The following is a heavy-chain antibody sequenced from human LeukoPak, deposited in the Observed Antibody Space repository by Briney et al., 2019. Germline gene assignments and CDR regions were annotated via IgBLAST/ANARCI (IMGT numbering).Heavy chain of an antibody. CDR1: GFTVSSNY. J-gene: IGHJ5*02. CDR2: IYSGGST. CDR3: ARRKNCSGGSCYWFDP. Sequence: PGGSLRLSCAASGFTVSSNYMSWVRQAPGKGLERVSVIYSGGSTYYPDSVMGRFTISRDNSKNTLYLQMHSLRAEDTAVYYCARRKNCSGGSCYWFDPWGQGTLVTVSS. V-gene: IGHV3-53*01. D-gene: IGHD2-15*01.